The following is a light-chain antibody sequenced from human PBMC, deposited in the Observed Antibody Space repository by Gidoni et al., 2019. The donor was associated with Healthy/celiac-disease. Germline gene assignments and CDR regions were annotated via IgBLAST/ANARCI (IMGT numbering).Light chain of an antibody. CDR2: AAS. V-gene: IGKV1-39*01. Sequence: DIQMTQSPSSLSASVGDRVTITCRASQSISSYLNWYQQKPGKAPKLLIYAASSLQSGVPSRFSGSGSVTDFTLTISSLRPEDFATYYCQQSYSTPLTCGGGTKEEIK. CDR3: QQSYSTPLT. J-gene: IGKJ4*01. CDR1: QSISSY.